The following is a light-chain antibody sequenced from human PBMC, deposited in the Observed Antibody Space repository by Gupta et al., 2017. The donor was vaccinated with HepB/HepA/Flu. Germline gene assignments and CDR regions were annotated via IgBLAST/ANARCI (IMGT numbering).Light chain of an antibody. CDR2: DAS. CDR1: ESISNY. CDR3: LQRHRPPFT. Sequence: EIVLTQSPATLSLSPGERATLSCRASESISNYLTWYQQKPGQAPRLHIYDASNRATGIPARFSGSGSGTDDTLSISILEPEDFSLDYCLQRHRPPFTFGQGTKVEIK. J-gene: IGKJ2*01. V-gene: IGKV3-11*01.